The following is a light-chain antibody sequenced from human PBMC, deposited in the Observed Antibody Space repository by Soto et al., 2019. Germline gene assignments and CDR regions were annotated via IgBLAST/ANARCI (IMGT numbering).Light chain of an antibody. J-gene: IGLJ1*01. Sequence: QSVLTQPASVSGSPGQSITIPCTGTSSDIGNYNSVSWYQQHPGKAPKLIIYEVTNRPSGVSDRFSGSKSGNTASLTISGLQAEDEADYYCSSYTGSRTPYVFGTGTKVTVL. CDR1: SSDIGNYNS. V-gene: IGLV2-14*01. CDR3: SSYTGSRTPYV. CDR2: EVT.